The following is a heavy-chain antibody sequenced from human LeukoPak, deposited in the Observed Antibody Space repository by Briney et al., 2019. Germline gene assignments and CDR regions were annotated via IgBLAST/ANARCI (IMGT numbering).Heavy chain of an antibody. D-gene: IGHD1-26*01. CDR3: ARDRIVGATIDY. CDR1: GFTFSSYS. CDR2: ISNSGTYI. V-gene: IGHV3-21*01. Sequence: GGSLRLSCAASGFTFSSYSMNWVRQAPGKGLEWVSSISNSGTYIYYVDSVKGRFTISRDNAKNSLYLQMNSLRVEDTAVYYCARDRIVGATIDYWGQGTLVTVSS. J-gene: IGHJ4*02.